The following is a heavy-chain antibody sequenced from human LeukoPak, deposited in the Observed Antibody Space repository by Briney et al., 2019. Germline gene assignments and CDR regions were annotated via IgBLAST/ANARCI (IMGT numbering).Heavy chain of an antibody. CDR2: IYYSGST. V-gene: IGHV4-39*01. CDR1: GDSISSNSYY. J-gene: IGHJ4*02. D-gene: IGHD3-16*01. Sequence: SETLSLTCTVSGDSISSNSYYWGWIRQPPGKGLEWIGMIYYSGSTYYNASLKGRVTISVDTSKNQFSLKLSSATAADTAIYYCASHQYAYIHIFHYWGQGTLVTVSS. CDR3: ASHQYAYIHIFHY.